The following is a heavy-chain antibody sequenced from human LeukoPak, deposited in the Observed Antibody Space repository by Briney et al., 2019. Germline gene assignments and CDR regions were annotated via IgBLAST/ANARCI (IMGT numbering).Heavy chain of an antibody. D-gene: IGHD6-6*01. CDR3: AKGGRIAARPGYYYYTDV. CDR2: ISGSGGST. Sequence: GGSLRLSCAASGFTFSSYAMSWVRQAPGKGLEWVSAISGSGGSTYYADSVKGRFTISRDNSKNTLYLQMNSLRAEDTAVYYCAKGGRIAARPGYYYYTDVWGKGTTVTVSS. CDR1: GFTFSSYA. J-gene: IGHJ6*03. V-gene: IGHV3-23*01.